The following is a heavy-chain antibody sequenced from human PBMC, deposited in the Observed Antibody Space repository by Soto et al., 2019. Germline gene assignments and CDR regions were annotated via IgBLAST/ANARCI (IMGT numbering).Heavy chain of an antibody. CDR2: INHSGST. CDR3: AGFGKWLRMKAFDI. J-gene: IGHJ3*02. Sequence: SETLSLTCAVYGGSFSGYYWSWIRQPPGKGLEWIGEINHSGSTNYNPSLKSRVTISVDTSKNQFSLKLSSVTAADTAVYYCAGFGKWLRMKAFDIWGQGTMVTVSS. CDR1: GGSFSGYY. D-gene: IGHD5-12*01. V-gene: IGHV4-34*01.